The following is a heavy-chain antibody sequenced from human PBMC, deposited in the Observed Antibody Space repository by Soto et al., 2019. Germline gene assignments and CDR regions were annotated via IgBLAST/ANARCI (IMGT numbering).Heavy chain of an antibody. Sequence: EVQLVESGGGLVQPGGSLRLSCAASGFTFSSYDMHWVRQATGKGLEWVSAIGTAGDTYYPGSVKGRFTISRENAKNSLYLQMNSLRAGDTAVYYCARGGIGVGYYYGMDVWGQGTTVTVSS. V-gene: IGHV3-13*01. J-gene: IGHJ6*02. CDR1: GFTFSSYD. CDR3: ARGGIGVGYYYGMDV. D-gene: IGHD3-10*01. CDR2: IGTAGDT.